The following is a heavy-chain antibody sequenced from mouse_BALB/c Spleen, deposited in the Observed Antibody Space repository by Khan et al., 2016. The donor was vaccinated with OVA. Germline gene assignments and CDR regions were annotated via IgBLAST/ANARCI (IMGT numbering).Heavy chain of an antibody. V-gene: IGHV1S137*01. CDR2: ISTYNGNT. Sequence: VQLQESGPEVVRPGLSVKISCKGSGDTFSDYAMHWVKQSHAKSLEWLGVISTYNGNTSYNQKFKGKATMTVDKSSSTAYLVLARLTSEDAAIYYCARGDFLLRLRGMDYWGQGTSVTVSS. CDR3: ARGDFLLRLRGMDY. J-gene: IGHJ4*01. CDR1: GDTFSDYA. D-gene: IGHD1-1*01.